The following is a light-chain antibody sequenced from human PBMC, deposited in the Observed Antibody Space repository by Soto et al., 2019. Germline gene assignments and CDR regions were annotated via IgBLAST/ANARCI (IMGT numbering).Light chain of an antibody. CDR1: QTISSY. CDR3: QQYNNWHPKT. V-gene: IGKV1-9*01. J-gene: IGKJ1*01. CDR2: AAS. Sequence: DIQMTQSPSTLSGSVGDRVTITCRASQTISSYLAWYQQKPGKAPKLLIYAASTLQSGVPSRFSGSGSGTEFTLTISSLQSEDFAVYYCQQYNNWHPKTFGQGTKVDIK.